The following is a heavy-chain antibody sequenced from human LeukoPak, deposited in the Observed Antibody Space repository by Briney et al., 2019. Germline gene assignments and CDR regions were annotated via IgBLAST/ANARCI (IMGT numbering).Heavy chain of an antibody. J-gene: IGHJ6*03. CDR2: INHSGST. D-gene: IGHD6-13*01. CDR1: GGSFSGYH. Sequence: SETLSLTCAVYGGSFSGYHWSWIRQPPGKGLEWIGEINHSGSTNYNPSLKSRVTISIDTSKSHFSLKLSSVTAADTAVYYCARGGGAAAGHYYYYMDVWGKGTTVTVSS. V-gene: IGHV4-34*01. CDR3: ARGGGAAAGHYYYYMDV.